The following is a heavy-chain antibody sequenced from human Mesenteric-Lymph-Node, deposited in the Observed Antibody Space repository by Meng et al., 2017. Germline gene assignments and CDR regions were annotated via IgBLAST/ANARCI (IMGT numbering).Heavy chain of an antibody. CDR2: IKRKNDHETT. CDR1: GFTFSHVW. D-gene: IGHD1-26*01. Sequence: GESLKISWAASGFTFSHVWMNWVRQAPGKGLEWVGRIKRKNDHETTDYAAPVTGRFTNSRDDSKNTLFLQMNSLKTEDTAVYYGIWSGGYFRFDYWGQGTLVTVSS. CDR3: IWSGGYFRFDY. V-gene: IGHV3-15*01. J-gene: IGHJ4*02.